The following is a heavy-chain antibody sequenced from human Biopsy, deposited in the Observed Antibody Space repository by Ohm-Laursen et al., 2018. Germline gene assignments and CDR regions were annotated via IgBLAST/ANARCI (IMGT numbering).Heavy chain of an antibody. CDR1: GDSISSYY. D-gene: IGHD3-22*01. J-gene: IGHJ2*01. CDR2: VYYTGST. V-gene: IGHV4-59*01. CDR3: ARGRGYYSDRTVPGYFDL. Sequence: SETLSLTCTVSGDSISSYYWSWIRQPPGKGLEWIGYVYYTGSTDYNPPLQSRVTISVDTSKNHFSLRLRSVTPADTAIYYCARGRGYYSDRTVPGYFDLWGRGTLVTVSS.